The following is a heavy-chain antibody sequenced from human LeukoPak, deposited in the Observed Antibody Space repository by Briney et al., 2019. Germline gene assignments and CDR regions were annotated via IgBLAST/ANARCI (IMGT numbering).Heavy chain of an antibody. CDR3: AKEGSSGSYFLWTVSAHFDY. D-gene: IGHD1-26*01. J-gene: IGHJ4*02. Sequence: GRSLRLSCAASGFTFSSYGMHWVCQAPGKGLEWVAVISYDGSNKYYADSVKGRFTISRDNSKNTLYLQMNSLRAEDTAVYYCAKEGSSGSYFLWTVSAHFDYWGQGTLVTVSS. CDR1: GFTFSSYG. V-gene: IGHV3-30*18. CDR2: ISYDGSNK.